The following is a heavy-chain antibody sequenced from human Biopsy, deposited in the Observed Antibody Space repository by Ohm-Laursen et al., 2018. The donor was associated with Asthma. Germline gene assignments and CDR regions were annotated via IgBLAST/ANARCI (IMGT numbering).Heavy chain of an antibody. CDR2: IIPIFGTA. Sequence: ASVKVSCKTSGGTFSSYAISWVRQAPGQGLERMGGIIPIFGTASYAQKFQGRVTMTRDTSTSTVYMELSSLRSEDTAVYYCARAGALIVGATMGYWGQGTLVTVSS. V-gene: IGHV1-69*05. D-gene: IGHD1-26*01. CDR3: ARAGALIVGATMGY. CDR1: GGTFSSYA. J-gene: IGHJ4*02.